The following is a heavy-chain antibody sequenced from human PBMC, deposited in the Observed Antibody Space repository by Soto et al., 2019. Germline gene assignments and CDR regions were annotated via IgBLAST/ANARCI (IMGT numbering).Heavy chain of an antibody. CDR1: GFTVSSYN. CDR3: ARKLSGAVQGWAYGMDV. D-gene: IGHD1-26*01. V-gene: IGHV3-53*02. J-gene: IGHJ6*02. Sequence: EVHLVESGGGLMQPGGSLGLSCAASGFTVSSYNMIWVRQAPVKGLEWVSVTYSGGTTQYADSVKGRFTVSRDNSKNTLYLQMSSLRDEDTAVHYCARKLSGAVQGWAYGMDVWGRGTTVTVSS. CDR2: TYSGGTT.